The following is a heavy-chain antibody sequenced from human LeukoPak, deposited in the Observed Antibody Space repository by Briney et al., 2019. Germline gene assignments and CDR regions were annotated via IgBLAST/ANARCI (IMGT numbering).Heavy chain of an antibody. V-gene: IGHV4-4*07. CDR3: ARDLWSGPNYLAY. D-gene: IGHD3-3*01. CDR1: GGSISGYH. J-gene: IGHJ4*02. CDR2: IYSSGSS. Sequence: PSETLSLTCTVSGGSISGYHWSWIRQPAGKGLEWIGRIYSSGSSYYNPSLKTRVTMSVETSKNQLSLNLRFVTAADAAVYYCARDLWSGPNYLAYWGQGTLVTVSS.